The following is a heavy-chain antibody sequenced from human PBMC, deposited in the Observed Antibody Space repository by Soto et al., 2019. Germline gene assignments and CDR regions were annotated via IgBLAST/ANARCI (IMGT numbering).Heavy chain of an antibody. Sequence: QITLKESGPALVNPTQTLTLTCTLSGFSLTETGMGVGWIRQPPGKALEWLALIYWDDDKRYSPSLKRGLTISKDAATNQVVLTTTDVYALDTRTSFSAPRRSGYFDSWCQGTLVTFSS. CDR1: GFSLTETGMG. J-gene: IGHJ4*02. V-gene: IGHV2-5*02. D-gene: IGHD3-10*01. CDR3: APRRSGYFDS. CDR2: IYWDDDK.